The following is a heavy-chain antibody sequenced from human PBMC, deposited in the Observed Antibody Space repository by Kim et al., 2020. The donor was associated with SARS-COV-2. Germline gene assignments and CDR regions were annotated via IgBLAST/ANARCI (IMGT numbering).Heavy chain of an antibody. Sequence: GGSLRLSCAASGLTFNSFSMNWVRQAPGKGLEWISYISRTGNTIYYADSVKGRFTISRDNAKNSLYLQMSGLRDGDTAVYYCARDHTTWYYFDYWGQGTLVTVSS. CDR2: ISRTGNTI. D-gene: IGHD1-26*01. J-gene: IGHJ4*02. V-gene: IGHV3-48*02. CDR3: ARDHTTWYYFDY. CDR1: GLTFNSFS.